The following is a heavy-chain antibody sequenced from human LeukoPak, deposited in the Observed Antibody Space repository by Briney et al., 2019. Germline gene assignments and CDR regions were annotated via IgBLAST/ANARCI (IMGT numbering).Heavy chain of an antibody. Sequence: GGSLRLSCAASGFTFSSYSMNWVRQTPGKGLEWLTFIHNDGITEYYADSVKGRFTISRDNSKNTVYLQMNSLRVEDTAVYYCAKDDPTGRYLWGQGTLVPVSS. CDR2: IHNDGITE. CDR3: AKDDPTGRYL. J-gene: IGHJ4*02. CDR1: GFTFSSYS. D-gene: IGHD1-26*01. V-gene: IGHV3-30*02.